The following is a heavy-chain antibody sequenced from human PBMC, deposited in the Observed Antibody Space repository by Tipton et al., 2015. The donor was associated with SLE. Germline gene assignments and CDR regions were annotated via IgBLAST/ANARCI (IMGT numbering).Heavy chain of an antibody. V-gene: IGHV4-59*08. Sequence: TLSLTCAVSGGSISGYYWSWIRQPPGKRLEWIGYIFYSGSTNYNPSLRSRVTMSLDTSKNQFSLNLSSLTAADTAVYYCARSTFLYRKPPNELDYWGQGTLATVSS. CDR2: IFYSGST. J-gene: IGHJ4*02. D-gene: IGHD1-1*01. CDR3: ARSTFLYRKPPNELDY. CDR1: GGSISGYY.